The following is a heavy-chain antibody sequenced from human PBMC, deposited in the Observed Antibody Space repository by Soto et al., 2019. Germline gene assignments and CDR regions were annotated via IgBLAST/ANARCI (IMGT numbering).Heavy chain of an antibody. CDR2: ISSSGNTI. CDR3: AKDPGYYNFWSGYSDY. CDR1: GFTFSDYY. J-gene: IGHJ4*02. D-gene: IGHD3-3*01. Sequence: GGSLRLSCAASGFTFSDYYMSWIRQAPGKGLEWVSDISSSGNTIYYADSVKGRFTISRDNSNNTLYLQMNRLRAEDTALYYCAKDPGYYNFWSGYSDYWGQGTLVTVSS. V-gene: IGHV3-11*01.